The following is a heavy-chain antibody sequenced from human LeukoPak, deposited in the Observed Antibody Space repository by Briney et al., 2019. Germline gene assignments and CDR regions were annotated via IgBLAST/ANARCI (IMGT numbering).Heavy chain of an antibody. CDR1: GYRFTNFW. V-gene: IGHV5-51*01. J-gene: IGHJ4*02. CDR3: ASLSGYSSSASFDY. CDR2: IYSGESDN. D-gene: IGHD6-6*01. Sequence: GESLKPPCKCSGYRFTNFWIGWVRPVPGEGLEWMGIIYSGESDNRYSPSFEGQVTISADKSISTAYLHWSSLKATDTTMYYCASLSGYSSSASFDYWGQGTPVTVSS.